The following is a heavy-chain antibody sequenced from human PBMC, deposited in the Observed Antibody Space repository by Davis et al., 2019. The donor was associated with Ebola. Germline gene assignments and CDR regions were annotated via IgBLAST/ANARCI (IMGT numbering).Heavy chain of an antibody. V-gene: IGHV3-73*01. Sequence: GGSLRLSCAASGFTFSGSAMHWVRQVSGKGLEWLGRIRSKADSYATAYAASVKGRFTISRDDSKNTAYLQMNSLKTEDTAVYYCTSAYGDWDYWGQGTLVTVSS. J-gene: IGHJ4*02. D-gene: IGHD4-17*01. CDR3: TSAYGDWDY. CDR2: IRSKADSYAT. CDR1: GFTFSGSA.